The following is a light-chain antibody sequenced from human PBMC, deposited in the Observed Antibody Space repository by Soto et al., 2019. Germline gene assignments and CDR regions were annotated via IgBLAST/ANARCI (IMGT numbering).Light chain of an antibody. CDR1: QSVLYSSNNKNY. Sequence: DIVMTQSPDSLAVSLGERATINCKSSQSVLYSSNNKNYLAWYQQKPGQPPKLLIYWASAREFVVPDRFSGSGSGTDFTLTISSLQAEDVAVYYCQQYYSTLMYTFGQGTKLEIK. V-gene: IGKV4-1*01. CDR2: WAS. CDR3: QQYYSTLMYT. J-gene: IGKJ2*01.